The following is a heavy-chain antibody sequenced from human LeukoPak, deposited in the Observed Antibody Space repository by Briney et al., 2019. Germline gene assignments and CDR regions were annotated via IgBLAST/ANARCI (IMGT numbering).Heavy chain of an antibody. V-gene: IGHV4-39*01. CDR1: GGSVSSGNYY. J-gene: IGHJ3*02. CDR3: ARPPGSSSWYMDRDAFDI. Sequence: PSETLSLTCTVSGGSVSSGNYYWGWIRQPPGKGLEWIGSIYYSGSTYYNPSLKSRVTISVDTSKNQFSLKLSSVTAADTAVYYCARPPGSSSWYMDRDAFDIWGQGTMVTVSS. CDR2: IYYSGST. D-gene: IGHD6-13*01.